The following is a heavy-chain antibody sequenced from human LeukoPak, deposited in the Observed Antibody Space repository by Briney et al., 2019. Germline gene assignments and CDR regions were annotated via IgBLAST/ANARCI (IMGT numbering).Heavy chain of an antibody. V-gene: IGHV3-30*02. CDR1: GFTFSSFG. Sequence: PGGSLRLSCAASGFTFSSFGMHWVRQAPGKGLEWVAFIRYDGSNKYYADSVKGRSTIPRDNSKNTLYLQMNSPRAEDTAVYYCATEGGDIVVVPAASIDYWGQGTLVTVSS. D-gene: IGHD2-2*01. CDR3: ATEGGDIVVVPAASIDY. J-gene: IGHJ4*02. CDR2: IRYDGSNK.